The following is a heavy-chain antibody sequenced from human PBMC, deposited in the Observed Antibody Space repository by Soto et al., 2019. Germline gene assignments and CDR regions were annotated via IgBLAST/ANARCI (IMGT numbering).Heavy chain of an antibody. D-gene: IGHD2-15*01. CDR2: IYYSGST. CDR3: ASGYCSGGSCYVFDY. V-gene: IGHV4-61*01. J-gene: IGHJ4*02. Sequence: SETLSLTCTVSGGSVSSGSYYWSWIRQPPGKGLEWIGYIYYSGSTNYNPSLKSRVTISVDTSKNQFSLKLSSVTAADTAVYYCASGYCSGGSCYVFDYWGQGTLVTVSS. CDR1: GGSVSSGSYY.